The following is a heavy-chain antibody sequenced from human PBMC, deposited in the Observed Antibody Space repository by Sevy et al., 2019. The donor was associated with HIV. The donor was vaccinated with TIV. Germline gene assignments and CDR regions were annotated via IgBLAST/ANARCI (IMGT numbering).Heavy chain of an antibody. V-gene: IGHV3-43*01. CDR1: GLTFDDYT. CDR2: ISWDGGST. J-gene: IGHJ4*02. CDR3: AKDKGDSSGWFDY. D-gene: IGHD6-19*01. Sequence: GGSLRLSCAASGLTFDDYTMHWVRQAPGKGLEWVSLISWDGGSTYYADSVKGRFTISRDNSKNSLYLQMNSLRTEDTALYYCAKDKGDSSGWFDYWGQGTLVTVSS.